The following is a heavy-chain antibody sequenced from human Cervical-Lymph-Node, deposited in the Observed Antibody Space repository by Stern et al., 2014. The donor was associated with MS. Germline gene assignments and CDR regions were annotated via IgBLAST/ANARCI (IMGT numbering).Heavy chain of an antibody. Sequence: VQLMQSGAEVKEPGATVKISCKVSGYTFIDYYLHWVRQAPGKGLEWMGLVDPKDGATKLSERFKDRLNITQATSNTTAYMDLSGLRSEDTAIYYCTSRNFGPWGQGTLVTVSS. CDR1: GYTFIDYY. V-gene: IGHV1-69-2*01. CDR2: VDPKDGAT. CDR3: TSRNFGP. J-gene: IGHJ5*02.